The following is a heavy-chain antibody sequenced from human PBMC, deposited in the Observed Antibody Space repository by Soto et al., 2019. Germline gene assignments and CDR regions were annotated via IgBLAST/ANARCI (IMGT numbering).Heavy chain of an antibody. V-gene: IGHV3-48*02. Sequence: GGSLSLSCAASGFPFSNYNMNWVRQAPGKGLEWVSYISSSSTIYYADSVKGRFTISRDNAKNSLYLQMNSLRDDDTAVYYCAREFFYDYWGQGTLVTVSS. D-gene: IGHD3-3*01. CDR2: ISSSSTI. CDR1: GFPFSNYN. J-gene: IGHJ4*02. CDR3: AREFFYDY.